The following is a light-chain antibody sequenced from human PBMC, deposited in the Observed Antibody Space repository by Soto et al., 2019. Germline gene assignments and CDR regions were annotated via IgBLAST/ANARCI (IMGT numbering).Light chain of an antibody. CDR2: AAS. V-gene: IGKV1-39*01. J-gene: IGKJ2*01. CDR3: HQSYSAPYT. Sequence: DIQMTQSPSSLSASVGDRVTISCRASQIISSYLNWYQQKPGKAPQLLIYAASRLQSGVPSRFSASESGTDFSLTISSLQPEDFATYYCHQSYSAPYTFGQGTKLEIK. CDR1: QIISSY.